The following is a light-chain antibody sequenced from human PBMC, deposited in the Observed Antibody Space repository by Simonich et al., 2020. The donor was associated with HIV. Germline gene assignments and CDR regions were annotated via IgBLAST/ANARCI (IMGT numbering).Light chain of an antibody. CDR1: QSLLSSSGFNY. J-gene: IGKJ3*01. Sequence: DIVMTQSPLSLPVTPGEPASISCRSSQSLLSSSGFNYLVWYLQKPGQAPQLLIFLGSNRASGAPDRFSGSGSGTDFTLKISRVEAEDVGVYYCMQALQTPFTFGPGTKVDIK. CDR3: MQALQTPFT. CDR2: LGS. V-gene: IGKV2-28*01.